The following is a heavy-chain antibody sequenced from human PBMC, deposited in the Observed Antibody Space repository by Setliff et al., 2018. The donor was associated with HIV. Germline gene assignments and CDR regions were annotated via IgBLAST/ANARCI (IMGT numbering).Heavy chain of an antibody. Sequence: SVKVSCKASGFTFTNSAVQWVRQARGQRLEWIGWIVVGSGNTNYAQKFQERVTITRDTSTSRAYMELSGLRTEDTAVYYCAADPQTGTTSYDAFDIWGQGTMVTVSS. D-gene: IGHD1-7*01. V-gene: IGHV1-58*01. CDR3: AADPQTGTTSYDAFDI. J-gene: IGHJ3*02. CDR2: IVVGSGNT. CDR1: GFTFTNSA.